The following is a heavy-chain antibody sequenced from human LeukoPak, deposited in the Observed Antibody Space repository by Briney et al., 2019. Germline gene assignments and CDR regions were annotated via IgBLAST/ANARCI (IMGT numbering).Heavy chain of an antibody. J-gene: IGHJ3*02. V-gene: IGHV4-34*01. D-gene: IGHD2-2*02. CDR2: INHSGST. Sequence: ASETLSLTCAVYGGSFSGHYWSWIRQPPGKGLEWIGEINHSGSTNYNPSLKSRVTISVDTSKNQFSLKLSSVTAADTAVYYCARDTYDAFDIRGQGTMVTVSS. CDR1: GGSFSGHY. CDR3: ARDTYDAFDI.